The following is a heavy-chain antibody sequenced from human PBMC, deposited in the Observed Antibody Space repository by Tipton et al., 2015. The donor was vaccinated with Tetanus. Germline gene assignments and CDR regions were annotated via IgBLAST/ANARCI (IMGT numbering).Heavy chain of an antibody. CDR3: AKAKTWINLWFGDA. D-gene: IGHD3-10*01. Sequence: SLRLSCAASGFTLSRYTLNWVRQAPGKGLEWVSSISSSSRYIYYADSVKGRFTISRDNSENTLYLQMNSLRVEDTAIYYCAKAKTWINLWFGDAWGPGTRVIVSS. V-gene: IGHV3-21*04. CDR2: ISSSSRYI. J-gene: IGHJ5*02. CDR1: GFTLSRYT.